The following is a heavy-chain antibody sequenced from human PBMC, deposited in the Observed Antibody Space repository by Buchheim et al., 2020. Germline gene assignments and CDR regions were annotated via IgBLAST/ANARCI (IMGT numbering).Heavy chain of an antibody. CDR3: TRVPYITSDSYYYMDV. CDR2: IRSKIYGGAT. D-gene: IGHD3-16*01. V-gene: IGHV3-49*04. CDR1: GFTFGDYA. Sequence: EVQLVESGGDLGQPGRSLRLSCTTSGFTFGDYAISWVRQAPGKGLEWVGFIRSKIYGGATNYAASVEGRFTISRDDSKSIAYLQMNSLKTEDTALYYCTRVPYITSDSYYYMDVWGKGTT. J-gene: IGHJ6*03.